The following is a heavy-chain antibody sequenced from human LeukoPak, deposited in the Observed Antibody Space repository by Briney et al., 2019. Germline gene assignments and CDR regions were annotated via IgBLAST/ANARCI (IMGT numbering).Heavy chain of an antibody. CDR2: ISVYNGNT. V-gene: IGHV1-18*01. CDR3: ARVRELLREAASYNWFDP. CDR1: GYTFTSCG. J-gene: IGHJ5*02. D-gene: IGHD1-26*01. Sequence: ASVKVSCKASGYTFTSCGISWVRQAPGQGLEWMGWISVYNGNTNYAQKLQGRVTMTTDTSTSTAYMELRSLRSDDTAVYYCARVRELLREAASYNWFDPWGQGTLLTVSS.